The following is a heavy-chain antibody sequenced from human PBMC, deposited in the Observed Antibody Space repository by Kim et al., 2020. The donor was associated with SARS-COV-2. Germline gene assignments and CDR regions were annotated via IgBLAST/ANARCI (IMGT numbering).Heavy chain of an antibody. J-gene: IGHJ4*02. CDR2: ISGSGGSS. D-gene: IGHD4-4*01. CDR1: GFTFSSSA. V-gene: IGHV3-23*01. CDR3: AKPYSGDSGYFDH. Sequence: GGSLRLSCAASGFTFSSSAMRWVRQAPGKGLEWVAAISGSGGSSYYAYAVKGRFTISRDNSKNTLYLQMNSLRVEDTAAYYCAKPYSGDSGYFDHCGEGT.